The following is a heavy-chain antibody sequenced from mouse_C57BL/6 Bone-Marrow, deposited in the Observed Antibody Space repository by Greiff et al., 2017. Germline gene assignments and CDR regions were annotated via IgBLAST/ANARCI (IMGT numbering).Heavy chain of an antibody. D-gene: IGHD6-1*01. Sequence: EVQGVESGGGLVQPGGSRKLSCAASGFTFSSFGMHWVRQAPEKGLEWVANISSGSSAIYYADTVKGRFPISRDNPKNTLYLQMTSLRSEDTAMYYCARASWDYWGQGTTLTVSS. V-gene: IGHV5-17*02. CDR1: GFTFSSFG. CDR2: ISSGSSAI. J-gene: IGHJ2*01. CDR3: ARASWDY.